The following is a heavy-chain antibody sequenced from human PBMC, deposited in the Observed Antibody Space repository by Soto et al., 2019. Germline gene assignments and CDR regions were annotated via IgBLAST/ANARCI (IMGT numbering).Heavy chain of an antibody. J-gene: IGHJ6*02. Sequence: SETLSLTCAVSGGSISSYYWSWIRQPPGKGLEWIGYIYYSGSTNYNPSLKSRVTISVDTSKNQFSLKLSSVTAADTAVYYCARDRGYSYGFDYYYYGMDVWGQGTTVTVSS. CDR3: ARDRGYSYGFDYYYYGMDV. CDR1: GGSISSYY. D-gene: IGHD5-18*01. V-gene: IGHV4-59*01. CDR2: IYYSGST.